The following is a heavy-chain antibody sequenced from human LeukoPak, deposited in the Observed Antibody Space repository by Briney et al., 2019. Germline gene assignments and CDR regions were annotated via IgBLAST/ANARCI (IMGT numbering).Heavy chain of an antibody. Sequence: GGSLRLSCAASGFTFSSYWMHWVRQAPGKGLVWVSRINSEGSKTRYADSVKGRFTISRDNAKNTLHLQMNSLRAEDTAVYYCARDVVYDILTGYYSRDYFDYWGQGTLVTVSS. CDR2: INSEGSKT. D-gene: IGHD3-9*01. V-gene: IGHV3-74*01. J-gene: IGHJ4*02. CDR1: GFTFSSYW. CDR3: ARDVVYDILTGYYSRDYFDY.